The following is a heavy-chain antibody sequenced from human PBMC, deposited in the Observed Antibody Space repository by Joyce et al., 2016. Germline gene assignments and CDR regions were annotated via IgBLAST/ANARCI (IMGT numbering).Heavy chain of an antibody. D-gene: IGHD2-15*01. V-gene: IGHV3-21*01. Sequence: EVQLVESGGGLVKPGRSLRHLCAASGFSFTGYSMNWVCQAQGKGLQWVSSISSSSSYRFYADSVKCRFSISRDNAKNSLYLPMNSLRAEDTAVYYCARAVGWVVAAAYYMDVWGKGTTVTVSS. CDR2: ISSSSSYR. CDR3: ARAVGWVVAAAYYMDV. CDR1: GFSFTGYS. J-gene: IGHJ6*03.